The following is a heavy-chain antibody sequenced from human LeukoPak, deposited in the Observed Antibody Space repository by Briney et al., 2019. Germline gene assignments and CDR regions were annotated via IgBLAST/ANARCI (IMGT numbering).Heavy chain of an antibody. CDR1: GGSISSSSYY. CDR2: IYYSGST. CDR3: ARDLGVRKQQLDLYYFDY. V-gene: IGHV4-39*07. Sequence: PSETLSLTCTVSGGSISSSSYYWGWIRQPPGKGLEWIGSIYYSGSTYYNPSLKSRVTISVDTSKNQFSLKLSSVTAADTAVYYCARDLGVRKQQLDLYYFDYWGQGTLVTVSS. D-gene: IGHD6-13*01. J-gene: IGHJ4*02.